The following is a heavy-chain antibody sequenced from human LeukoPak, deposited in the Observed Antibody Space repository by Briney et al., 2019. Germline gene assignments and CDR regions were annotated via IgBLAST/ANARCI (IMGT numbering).Heavy chain of an antibody. CDR1: GGSISSSSYY. CDR3: ATTVNYDFWSGYYRPFDY. J-gene: IGHJ4*02. V-gene: IGHV4-39*01. CDR2: IYYSGST. D-gene: IGHD3-3*01. Sequence: SETLSLTCTVSGGSISSSSYYWGWIRQPPGKGLEWIGSIYYSGSTYYNPSLKSRVTISVDTSKNQFSLKLSSVTAADTAVYYCATTVNYDFWSGYYRPFDYWGQGTLVTVSS.